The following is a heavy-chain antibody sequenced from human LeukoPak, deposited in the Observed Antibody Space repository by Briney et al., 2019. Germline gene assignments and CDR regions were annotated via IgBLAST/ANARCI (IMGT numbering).Heavy chain of an antibody. CDR1: GFTVSSNF. CDR2: TYRSGTT. CDR3: AGSYYDHSAFDI. D-gene: IGHD1-26*01. J-gene: IGHJ3*02. V-gene: IGHV3-66*01. Sequence: QAGGSLRLSCAASGFTVSSNFMSWVRQAPGKGLEWVSVTYRSGTTYYADSVKGRFIISRDNSKNTLYLQMNSLRVEDTAIYYCAGSYYDHSAFDIWGQGTMVTVSS.